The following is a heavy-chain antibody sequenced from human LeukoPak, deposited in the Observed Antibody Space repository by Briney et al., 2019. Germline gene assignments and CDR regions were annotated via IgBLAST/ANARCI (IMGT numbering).Heavy chain of an antibody. CDR1: GGSISSSSYY. D-gene: IGHD6-19*01. V-gene: IGHV4-39*07. J-gene: IGHJ5*02. CDR3: ATKRPGIAVRNWFDP. CDR2: INHSGST. Sequence: PSETLSLTCTVSGGSISSSSYYWGWIRQPPGKGLEWIWEINHSGSTNYNPSLKSLVTISVDTSKNQFSMKLSSVTAAETAVYYCATKRPGIAVRNWFDPWGQGTLVTVSS.